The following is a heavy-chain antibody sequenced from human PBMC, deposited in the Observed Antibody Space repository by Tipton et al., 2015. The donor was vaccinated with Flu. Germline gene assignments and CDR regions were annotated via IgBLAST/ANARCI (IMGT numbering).Heavy chain of an antibody. D-gene: IGHD2-2*01. V-gene: IGHV3-48*02. CDR2: ISSSSRTI. CDR1: GFTFSSYS. J-gene: IGHJ4*02. CDR3: ARDGYCNSHSCYGAYDY. Sequence: GSLRLSCAVSGFTFSSYSMSWVRQAPGKGLEWVSYISSSSRTIYNADSVKGRFTVSRDNARNSLYLQMNSLRDEDTAVYYCARDGYCNSHSCYGAYDYWGQGTLVTVSS.